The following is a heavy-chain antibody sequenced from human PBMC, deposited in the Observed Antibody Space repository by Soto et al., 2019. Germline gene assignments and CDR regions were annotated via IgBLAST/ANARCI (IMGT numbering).Heavy chain of an antibody. V-gene: IGHV3-64*01. CDR1: GFTFSSYA. Sequence: PGGSLRLSCAASGFTFSSYAMHWVRQAPGKGLEYVSAITSDGGSTYYAKSVKGRFTISRDNAKNTLYLHMNSLRAEDTAVYYCARRVVVTTEWYFDLWGRGTLVTVSS. D-gene: IGHD3-22*01. CDR3: ARRVVVTTEWYFDL. CDR2: ITSDGGST. J-gene: IGHJ2*01.